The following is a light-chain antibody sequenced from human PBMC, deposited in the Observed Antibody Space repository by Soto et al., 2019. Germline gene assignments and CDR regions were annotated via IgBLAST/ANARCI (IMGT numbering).Light chain of an antibody. V-gene: IGLV2-14*01. CDR3: SSYTSSSTLYV. CDR1: SSDVGGYNY. J-gene: IGLJ1*01. Sequence: QSVLTQPASVSGSPGQWIPISCTGTSSDVGGYNYVSWYQQYPGKAPKLMIYDVSNRPSGISNRFSGSKSGNTASLTISGLQAEDEADYYGSSYTSSSTLYVLGTGTKVTV. CDR2: DVS.